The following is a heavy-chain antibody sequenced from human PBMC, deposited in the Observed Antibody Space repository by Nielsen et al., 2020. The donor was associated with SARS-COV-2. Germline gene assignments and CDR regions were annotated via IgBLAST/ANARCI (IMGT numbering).Heavy chain of an antibody. CDR2: FDPEDGET. CDR1: GYTLTVLS. J-gene: IGHJ4*02. V-gene: IGHV1-24*01. Sequence: ASVKVSCKVSGYTLTVLSMHWVRQAPGKGLEWMGGFDPEDGETIYAQKFQGRVTMTEDTSTDTAYMELSSLRSEDTAVYYCATGPRVRYFDWLTTDYWGQGTLVTVSS. D-gene: IGHD3-9*01. CDR3: ATGPRVRYFDWLTTDY.